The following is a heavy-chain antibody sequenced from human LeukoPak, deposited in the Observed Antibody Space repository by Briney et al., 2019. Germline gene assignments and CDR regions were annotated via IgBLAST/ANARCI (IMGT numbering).Heavy chain of an antibody. CDR3: AMREVPAAISAYDVFDI. CDR1: GFTFSSYD. Sequence: GGSLRLSCAASGFTFSSYDIHWVRQAPGKGLEWVAFIRFDGSNKNYADSVKGRFTISRDNSKNTLYLQMNSLRAEDTAVYYCAMREVPAAISAYDVFDIWGEGTMVTISS. CDR2: IRFDGSNK. V-gene: IGHV3-30*02. J-gene: IGHJ3*02. D-gene: IGHD2-2*02.